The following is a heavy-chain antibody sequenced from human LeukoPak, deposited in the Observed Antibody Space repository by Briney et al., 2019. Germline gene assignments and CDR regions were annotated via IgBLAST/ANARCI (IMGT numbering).Heavy chain of an antibody. J-gene: IGHJ4*02. V-gene: IGHV3-48*01. CDR1: GFSFSDYT. CDR2: ISSSSSTI. Sequence: RSLRLSCAASGFSFSDYTMNWVRQAPGKGLEWVSYISSSSSTIYYADSVKGRFTISRDNAKNSLYLQMNSLRAEDTAVYYCARDQHRSTGYFDYWGQGTLVTVSS. D-gene: IGHD2-2*01. CDR3: ARDQHRSTGYFDY.